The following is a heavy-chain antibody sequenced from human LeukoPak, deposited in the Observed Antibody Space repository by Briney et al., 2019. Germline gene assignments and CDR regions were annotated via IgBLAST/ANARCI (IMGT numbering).Heavy chain of an antibody. CDR1: GGSVSSGGYS. D-gene: IGHD2-2*01. J-gene: IGHJ4*02. CDR2: IYHSGST. Sequence: SETLSLTCTVSGGSVSSGGYSWSWIRQPPGKGLEWIGYIYHSGSTYYNPSLKSRVTISVDRSKNQFSLKLSSVTAADTAVYYCARYCSSTSCYFFDYWGQGTLVTVSS. V-gene: IGHV4-30-2*01. CDR3: ARYCSSTSCYFFDY.